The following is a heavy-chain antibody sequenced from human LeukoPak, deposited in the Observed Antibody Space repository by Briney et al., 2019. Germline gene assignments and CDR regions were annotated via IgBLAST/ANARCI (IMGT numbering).Heavy chain of an antibody. D-gene: IGHD1-26*01. J-gene: IGHJ4*02. CDR1: GFAFSAYW. CDR2: INEDATTT. V-gene: IGHV3-74*01. Sequence: GGSLRLSCAASGFAFSAYWMHWVRQAPGKGLEWVSRINEDATTTTYADSVKGRFFISGDNTKKSLYLQMNNLRAEDTAVYYCARRGSYLDYWGQGTLVTVSS. CDR3: ARRGSYLDY.